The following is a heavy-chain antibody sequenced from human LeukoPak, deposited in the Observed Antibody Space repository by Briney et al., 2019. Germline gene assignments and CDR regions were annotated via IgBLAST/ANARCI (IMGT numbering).Heavy chain of an antibody. J-gene: IGHJ4*02. D-gene: IGHD5-24*01. CDR1: GGSISSYY. Sequence: SQTLSLTCTVSGGSISSYYWSWIRQPPGKGLEWIGYIYYSGSTNYNPSLKSRVTISVDTSKNQFSLKLSSVTAADTAVYYCATSRDGYNDYWGQGTLVTVSS. CDR2: IYYSGST. V-gene: IGHV4-59*01. CDR3: ATSRDGYNDY.